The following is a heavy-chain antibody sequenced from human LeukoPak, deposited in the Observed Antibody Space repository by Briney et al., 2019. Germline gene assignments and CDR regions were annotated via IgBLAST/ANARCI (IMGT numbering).Heavy chain of an antibody. J-gene: IGHJ6*02. V-gene: IGHV4-34*01. D-gene: IGHD3-3*01. CDR1: GGSFSGYY. CDR3: ARGGSHDFQNNYYYYGMDV. Sequence: SETLSLTWAVYGGSFSGYYWSWIRQPPGKGLEWIGEINHSGSTNYNPSLKSRVTISVDTSKNQFSLKLSSVTAADTAVYYCARGGSHDFQNNYYYYGMDVWGQGTTVTVSS. CDR2: INHSGST.